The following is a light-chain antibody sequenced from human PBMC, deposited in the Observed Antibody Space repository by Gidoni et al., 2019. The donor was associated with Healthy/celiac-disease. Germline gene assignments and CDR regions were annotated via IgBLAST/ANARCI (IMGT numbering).Light chain of an antibody. CDR2: WAS. Sequence: DIVMTQSPDSLAVSLGERATINCKSSQSALYSSNNKNYLAWYQQKPGQPPKLLIYWASTRESGVPDRFSGSGSGTDFTLTISSLQAEDVAVYYCQQYYSTPPRKTFGQGTKVEIK. CDR1: QSALYSSNNKNY. CDR3: QQYYSTPPRKT. J-gene: IGKJ1*01. V-gene: IGKV4-1*01.